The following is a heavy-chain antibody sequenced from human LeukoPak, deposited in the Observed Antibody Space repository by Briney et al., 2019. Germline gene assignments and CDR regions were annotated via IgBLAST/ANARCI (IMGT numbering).Heavy chain of an antibody. J-gene: IGHJ4*02. CDR2: VKSNAEGEKK. CDR1: GFPFSNAW. Sequence: PGGSLRLPCAASGFPFSNAWMSWVRQAPGKGREWVGRVKSNAEGEKKDYAAPVKGRFTISRDDSKNTLYLQMDSLETEDTAVYYCFTPRNLNYWGQGTLVTVSS. V-gene: IGHV3-15*01. CDR3: FTPRNLNY.